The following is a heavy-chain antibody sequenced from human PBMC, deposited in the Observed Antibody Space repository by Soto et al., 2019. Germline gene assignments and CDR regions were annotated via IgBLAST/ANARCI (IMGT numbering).Heavy chain of an antibody. D-gene: IGHD6-13*01. V-gene: IGHV4-59*08. CDR3: AIHSAIAAAAPSAFDY. CDR1: GGSISSYY. Sequence: SETLSLNCTVSGGSISSYYWSWIRQPPGKGLEWIGYIYYSGSTNYNPSLKSRVTISVDTSKNQFSLKLSSVTAADTAVYYCAIHSAIAAAAPSAFDYWGQGTLVTVSS. J-gene: IGHJ4*02. CDR2: IYYSGST.